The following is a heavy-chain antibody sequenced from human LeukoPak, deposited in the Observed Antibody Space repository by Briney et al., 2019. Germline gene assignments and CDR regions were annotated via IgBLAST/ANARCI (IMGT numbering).Heavy chain of an antibody. CDR1: GFTFSSYA. V-gene: IGHV3-23*01. Sequence: GGSLRLSCAASGFTFSSYAMSWVRQAPGKGLEWVSAISGSGGSTYYADSVKGRFTISRDNSKNTLYLQMNSLRAEDTAVYYGAKGYSSGWYISFDYWGQGTLVTVSS. CDR2: ISGSGGST. D-gene: IGHD6-19*01. J-gene: IGHJ4*02. CDR3: AKGYSSGWYISFDY.